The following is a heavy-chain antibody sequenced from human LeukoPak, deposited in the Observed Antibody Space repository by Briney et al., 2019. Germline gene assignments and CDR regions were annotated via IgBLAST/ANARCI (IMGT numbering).Heavy chain of an antibody. CDR3: AGGGGYASPIGY. CDR1: IASINSGNHY. V-gene: IGHV4-39*01. Sequence: SETLSLTCTVSIASINSGNHYWRWIRQPPGKGLEWIGSCYYSENTYYNPSLKSRVIISADTSKKQFSLKLASVTAADTAVYYGAGGGGYASPIGYWGQGALVTVSS. D-gene: IGHD5-12*01. J-gene: IGHJ4*02. CDR2: CYYSENT.